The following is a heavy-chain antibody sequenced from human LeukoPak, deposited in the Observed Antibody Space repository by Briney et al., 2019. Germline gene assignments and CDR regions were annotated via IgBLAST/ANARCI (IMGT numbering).Heavy chain of an antibody. CDR1: GFTFRSYG. CDR3: AKPHFDY. Sequence: PGGTLRLFCAASGFTFRSYGMHWVRQAPGKGLDWLAFIRYDGSNKYYADSVKGRFTISRDNSKNTLYLQMNSLRAEDTAVYYCAKPHFDYWGQGTLVTVSS. CDR2: IRYDGSNK. J-gene: IGHJ4*02. V-gene: IGHV3-30*02.